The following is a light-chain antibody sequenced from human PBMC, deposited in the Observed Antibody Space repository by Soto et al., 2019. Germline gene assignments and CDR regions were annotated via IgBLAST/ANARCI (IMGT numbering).Light chain of an antibody. J-gene: IGKJ2*03. V-gene: IGKV3-20*01. CDR3: HQYATSPYS. CDR2: GAS. CDR1: QSFGSSSRY. Sequence: EIVLTQSPATLSLSPGERVTLACRASQSFGSSSRYLAWYQQKPGQAPRLLIYGASSRPTGIPDRFRGSGSRTDFTLTITRREPEDFSVYYCHQYATSPYSFGQGTRLEI.